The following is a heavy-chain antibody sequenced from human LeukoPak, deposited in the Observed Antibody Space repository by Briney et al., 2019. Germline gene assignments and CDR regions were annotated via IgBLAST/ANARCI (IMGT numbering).Heavy chain of an antibody. CDR1: GFTFSSYE. Sequence: HPGGSLRLSGAASGFTFSSYEMNWVRQAPGKGLEWVSYISSSGSTIYYADSVKGRFTISRDNAKNSLYLQMNSLRAEDTAVYYCARDVKRGSGSYDYWGQGTLVTVSS. D-gene: IGHD1-26*01. CDR3: ARDVKRGSGSYDY. CDR2: ISSSGSTI. V-gene: IGHV3-48*03. J-gene: IGHJ4*02.